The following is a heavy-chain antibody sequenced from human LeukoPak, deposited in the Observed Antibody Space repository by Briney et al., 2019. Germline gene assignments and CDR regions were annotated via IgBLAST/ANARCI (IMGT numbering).Heavy chain of an antibody. V-gene: IGHV3-30*02. Sequence: QSGGSLRLSCAASGFTFSTYGMHWVRQAPGKGLKWVAFIRYDGSNKYYADSVKGRFTISRDNSKNTLYLQMNSLRAEDTAVYFCAKDKDPWKSTSISDFDYWGQGTLVTVSS. J-gene: IGHJ4*02. D-gene: IGHD1-1*01. CDR2: IRYDGSNK. CDR3: AKDKDPWKSTSISDFDY. CDR1: GFTFSTYG.